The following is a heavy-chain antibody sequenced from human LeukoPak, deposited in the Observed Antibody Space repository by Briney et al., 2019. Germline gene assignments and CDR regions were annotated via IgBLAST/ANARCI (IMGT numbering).Heavy chain of an antibody. CDR2: ISYDGSNK. Sequence: GGSLRLSCAASGFTFNYYGMHWVRQAPGKGLEWVAVISYDGSNKYYADSVKGRFTISRDNAKNSLYLQMNSLRAEDTAVYYCAREGEYNWNDVDHWGQGTLVTVSS. CDR3: AREGEYNWNDVDH. CDR1: GFTFNYYG. V-gene: IGHV3-33*05. J-gene: IGHJ5*02. D-gene: IGHD1-20*01.